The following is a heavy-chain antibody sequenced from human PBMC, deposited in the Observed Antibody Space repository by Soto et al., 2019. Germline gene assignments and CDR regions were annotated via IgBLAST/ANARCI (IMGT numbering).Heavy chain of an antibody. J-gene: IGHJ5*02. D-gene: IGHD2-2*01. V-gene: IGHV4-34*01. CDR3: ARGPWSYPLSCFDP. CDR1: GGSFSCYY. CDR2: INHSGST. Sequence: SETMSLTCAVYGGSFSCYYWSWIRQPPGKGLEWIGEINHSGSTNYNPSLKSRVTISVGTSKNQFSLKLSSVTAADTAVYYCARGPWSYPLSCFDPWGQAPLVTVSS.